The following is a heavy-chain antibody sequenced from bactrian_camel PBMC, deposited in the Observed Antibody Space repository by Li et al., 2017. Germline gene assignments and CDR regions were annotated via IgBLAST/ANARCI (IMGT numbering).Heavy chain of an antibody. CDR3: ALRVGRTSDGYCSPSFREYEYQY. D-gene: IGHD3*01. V-gene: IGHV3S53*01. Sequence: HVQLVESGGGSVQAGGSLTLSCKVSGNTNRRACLGWFRQAPGKEREGVAAIDQDGNTRYKDSVKGRFTISNENGKDTLYLSMNSLKPEDTAMYYCALRVGRTSDGYCSPSFREYEYQYWGQGTQVTVS. CDR2: IDQDGNT. J-gene: IGHJ4*01. CDR1: GNTNRRAC.